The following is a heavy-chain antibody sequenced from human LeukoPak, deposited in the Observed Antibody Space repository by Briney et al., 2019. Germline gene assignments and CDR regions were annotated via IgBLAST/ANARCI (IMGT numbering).Heavy chain of an antibody. CDR2: IYYNGFT. D-gene: IGHD1-14*01. J-gene: IGHJ5*02. CDR1: AGSISSTSYY. CDR3: ARVGREPRPNWFDP. V-gene: IGHV4-39*07. Sequence: SETLSLTSTVSAGSISSTSYYWAWIRQPPGKGLECIGYIYYNGFTNYNPSLKCRVTISGDTSKNQFSLRLSSVTAADTAVYYCARVGREPRPNWFDPWGQGTLVIVSS.